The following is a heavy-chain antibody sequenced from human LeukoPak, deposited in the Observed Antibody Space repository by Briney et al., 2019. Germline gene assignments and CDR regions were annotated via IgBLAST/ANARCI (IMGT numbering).Heavy chain of an antibody. Sequence: ASVKVSCKPSEYIFTPYYIHWVRQAPGQGPEWMGIINPSGDRTNYAQRFQGRVTMTRDTSTSTVYMELSSLRSEDTAVYYCAREVKRIGMDVWGQGTTVTVSS. CDR2: INPSGDRT. V-gene: IGHV1-46*01. J-gene: IGHJ6*02. D-gene: IGHD2-15*01. CDR3: AREVKRIGMDV. CDR1: EYIFTPYY.